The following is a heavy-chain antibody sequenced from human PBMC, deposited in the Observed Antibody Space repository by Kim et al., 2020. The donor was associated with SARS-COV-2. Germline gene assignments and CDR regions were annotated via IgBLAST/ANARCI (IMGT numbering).Heavy chain of an antibody. J-gene: IGHJ4*02. CDR3: ARGEMATVRASYFDY. V-gene: IGHV1-46*01. Sequence: AQNCQGRVTMTRDTSTGTVYMELSSLRAEDTAVYYCARGEMATVRASYFDYWGQGTLVTVSS. D-gene: IGHD4-4*01.